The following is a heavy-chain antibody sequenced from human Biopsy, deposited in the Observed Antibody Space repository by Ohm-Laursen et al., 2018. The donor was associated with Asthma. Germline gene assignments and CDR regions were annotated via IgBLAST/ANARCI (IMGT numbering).Heavy chain of an antibody. CDR3: VRTFHFWSPYHAEHYQL. D-gene: IGHD3-3*01. CDR2: IKHDGSEK. Sequence: GSLRLSCAASGFTFSSYAMSWVRQVPGQGLEWVANIKHDGSEKNHVDSLKGRFTISRDNAKNLLFLQMNSLRAEDTAVYYCVRTFHFWSPYHAEHYQLWGQGTLVTVSS. V-gene: IGHV3-7*01. J-gene: IGHJ1*01. CDR1: GFTFSSYA.